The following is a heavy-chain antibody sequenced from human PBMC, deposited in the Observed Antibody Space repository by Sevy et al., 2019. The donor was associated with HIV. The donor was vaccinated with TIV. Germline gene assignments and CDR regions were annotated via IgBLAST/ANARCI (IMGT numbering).Heavy chain of an antibody. CDR3: ARAQQITMLVVIGGLYFDF. J-gene: IGHJ4*02. CDR2: VKQDMSEK. D-gene: IGHD3-22*01. V-gene: IGHV3-7*01. Sequence: GGSLRLSCATSGFTFSSNWMTWVRQAPGKGLEWVANVKQDMSEKYYADSVKGRFTISRDNAKNSLYLEMNSLRAEDTAVYYCARAQQITMLVVIGGLYFDFWGQGTLVTVS. CDR1: GFTFSSNW.